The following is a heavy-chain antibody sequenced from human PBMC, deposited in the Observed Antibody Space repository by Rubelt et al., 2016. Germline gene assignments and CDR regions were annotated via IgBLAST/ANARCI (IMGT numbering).Heavy chain of an antibody. Sequence: GQSLKISCKGSGYSFTSYWIGWVRQMPGKGLEWMGIIYPADSDIRYSPSFQGQVTISADKSISTAYLQWASLKASDTAMYYCATYRRSHPRDAFDIWGQGTMVIVSS. CDR1: GYSFTSYW. D-gene: IGHD1-26*01. J-gene: IGHJ3*02. CDR2: IYPADSDI. V-gene: IGHV5-51*03. CDR3: ATYRRSHPRDAFDI.